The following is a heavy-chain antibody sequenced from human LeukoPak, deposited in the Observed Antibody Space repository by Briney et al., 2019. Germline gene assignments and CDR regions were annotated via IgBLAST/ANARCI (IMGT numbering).Heavy chain of an antibody. V-gene: IGHV4-39*07. CDR1: GGSISSSNYY. Sequence: SETLSLTCTVSGGSISSSNYYWGWIRQPPGKGLEWIGSIYYSGSTYYSPSLKSRVTISVDTSKNQFSLKLSSVTAADTAVYYCARGRYCSGGSCYSSPHYYYYYYMDVWGKGTTVTVSS. CDR2: IYYSGST. CDR3: ARGRYCSGGSCYSSPHYYYYYYMDV. J-gene: IGHJ6*03. D-gene: IGHD2-15*01.